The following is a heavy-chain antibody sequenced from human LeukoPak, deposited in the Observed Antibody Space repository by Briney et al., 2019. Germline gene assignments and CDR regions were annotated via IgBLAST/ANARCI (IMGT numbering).Heavy chain of an antibody. J-gene: IGHJ4*02. V-gene: IGHV4-31*03. CDR2: IYYSGT. D-gene: IGHD3-10*01. CDR3: ARALSGSWSFDY. CDR1: GGSISNGSYY. Sequence: SQTLSLTCSASGGSISNGSYYWSWIRQFPGKGLEWIGYIYYSGTYYNPSLKSRVTISEDTSKNQFSLKLSSVTGADTAVYYCARALSGSWSFDYWGQGTLVTVSS.